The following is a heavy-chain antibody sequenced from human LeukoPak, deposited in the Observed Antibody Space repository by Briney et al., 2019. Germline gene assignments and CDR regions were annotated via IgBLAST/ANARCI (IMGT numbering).Heavy chain of an antibody. J-gene: IGHJ4*02. Sequence: GASVKVSCKASGYTFTGYYMHWVRQAPGQGLEWMGWINPNSGGTNYAQKFQGRVTMTRDTSISTAYMELSRLRSDDTAVYYCAREGRLAPHSDSFFSHSYWGQGTLVTVSS. V-gene: IGHV1-2*02. D-gene: IGHD3-22*01. CDR3: AREGRLAPHSDSFFSHSY. CDR1: GYTFTGYY. CDR2: INPNSGGT.